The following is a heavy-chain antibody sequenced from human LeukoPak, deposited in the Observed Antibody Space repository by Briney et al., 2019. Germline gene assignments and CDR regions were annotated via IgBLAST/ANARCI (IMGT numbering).Heavy chain of an antibody. Sequence: GGSLRFSCAAPGFTFSNAWMSWVRQAPGKGLEWVGRIKSKTDGGTTDYAAPVKGRFTISRDDSKNTLYLQMNSLKTEDTAVYYCTTESYSSSWYYYYMDVWGKGTTVTISS. V-gene: IGHV3-15*01. CDR2: IKSKTDGGTT. CDR1: GFTFSNAW. J-gene: IGHJ6*03. CDR3: TTESYSSSWYYYYMDV. D-gene: IGHD6-6*01.